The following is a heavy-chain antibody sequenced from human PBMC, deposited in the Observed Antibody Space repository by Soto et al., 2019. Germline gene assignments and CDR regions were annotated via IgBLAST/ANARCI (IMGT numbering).Heavy chain of an antibody. CDR3: EGSWT. CDR2: ISGSSDRT. V-gene: IGHV3-23*01. D-gene: IGHD5-12*01. Sequence: EVQVLESGGDLVQPGGSLRLSCAASAFTIRNYAMSWVRQAPGKALEWVSGISGSSDRTYYADSVKGRFTISKDTSSNTLYLQMNSLRVEDTAVYHCEGSWTWGQGTMVTVSS. J-gene: IGHJ3*01. CDR1: AFTIRNYA.